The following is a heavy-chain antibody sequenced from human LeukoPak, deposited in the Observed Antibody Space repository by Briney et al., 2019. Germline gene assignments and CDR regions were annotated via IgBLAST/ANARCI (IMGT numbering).Heavy chain of an antibody. CDR3: ARDSPHYYDSSGYHYDAFDI. D-gene: IGHD3-22*01. CDR2: IYTSGST. Sequence: SETLSLTCTVSGRSISSGSYYWRWIRQPAGKGLEWIGRIYTSGSTNYNPSLKSRVTISVDTSKNQFSLKLSSVTAADTAVYYCARDSPHYYDSSGYHYDAFDIWGQGTMVTVSS. J-gene: IGHJ3*02. CDR1: GRSISSGSYY. V-gene: IGHV4-61*02.